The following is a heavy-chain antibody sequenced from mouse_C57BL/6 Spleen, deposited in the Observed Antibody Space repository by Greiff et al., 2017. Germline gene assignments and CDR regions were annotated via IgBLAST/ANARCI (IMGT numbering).Heavy chain of an antibody. V-gene: IGHV14-1*01. CDR2: IDPEDGDT. CDR1: GFNIKDYY. J-gene: IGHJ1*03. Sequence: VQLQQSGAELVRPGASVKLSCTASGFNIKDYYMHWVKQRPEQGLEWIGRIDPEDGDTEYAPKFQGKATMTADTSSNTAYLQLSSLTSEDTAVYYCTTSDYGSTWYFDVWGTGTTVTGSS. CDR3: TTSDYGSTWYFDV. D-gene: IGHD1-1*01.